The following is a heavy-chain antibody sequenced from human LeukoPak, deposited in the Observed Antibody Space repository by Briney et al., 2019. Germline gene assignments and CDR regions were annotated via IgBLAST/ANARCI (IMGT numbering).Heavy chain of an antibody. Sequence: GGTLRLSCAASGFTVSNAWMSWVRQAPGKGREGFGRMKSKADGGTTDYAAPVKGRFTISRDESKHTLYLQMNSLNTEDTAVYYCTTAPTPPYSYHYYMDVWGKGTTVTVSS. CDR1: GFTVSNAW. CDR3: TTAPTPPYSYHYYMDV. V-gene: IGHV3-15*01. CDR2: MKSKADGGTT. J-gene: IGHJ6*03.